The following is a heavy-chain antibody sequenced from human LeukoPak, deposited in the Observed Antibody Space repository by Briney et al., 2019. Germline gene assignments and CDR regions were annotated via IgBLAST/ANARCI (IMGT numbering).Heavy chain of an antibody. J-gene: IGHJ4*02. V-gene: IGHV4-59*01. CDR3: ARVQAYGGKGYFDY. CDR2: IYYSGST. D-gene: IGHD4-23*01. CDR1: GGSISSYY. Sequence: SETLSLTCTGSGGSISSYYWSWIRQPPGKGLEWIGYIYYSGSTNYNPSLKSRVTISVDTSKNQFSLKLSSVTAADTAVYYCARVQAYGGKGYFDYWGQGTLVTVSS.